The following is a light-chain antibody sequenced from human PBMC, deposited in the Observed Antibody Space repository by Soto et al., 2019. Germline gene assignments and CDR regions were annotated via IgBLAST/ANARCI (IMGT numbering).Light chain of an antibody. V-gene: IGKV1-5*03. J-gene: IGKJ1*01. Sequence: DIQMTQSPSTLSGSVGERVTITCRASQTISSWLAWYQQKPGKAPKLLIYKASTLKSGVPSRFSGSGSGTEFTLTISSLQPEDFATYYCLLDYAYFWAFGQFTKVDIK. CDR3: LLDYAYFWA. CDR1: QTISSW. CDR2: KAS.